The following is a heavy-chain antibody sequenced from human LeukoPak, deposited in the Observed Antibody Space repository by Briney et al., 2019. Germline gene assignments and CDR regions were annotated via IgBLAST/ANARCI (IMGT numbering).Heavy chain of an antibody. CDR1: GFTFVDYG. D-gene: IGHD3-10*01. CDR3: ARVIGWFGELFDNWFDP. J-gene: IGHJ5*02. V-gene: IGHV3-20*04. Sequence: GGSLRLSCATSGFTFVDYGLSWVRRAPGKGLEWLCAINYNGAITDYADSVKGRFTISRDNAKNSLYLQMNSLRAEDTAVYYCARVIGWFGELFDNWFDPWGQGTLVTVSS. CDR2: INYNGAIT.